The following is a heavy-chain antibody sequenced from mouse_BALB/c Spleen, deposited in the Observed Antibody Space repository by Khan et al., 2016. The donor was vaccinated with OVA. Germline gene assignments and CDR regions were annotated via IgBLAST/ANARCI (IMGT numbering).Heavy chain of an antibody. D-gene: IGHD3-3*01. J-gene: IGHJ4*01. CDR3: ERRAPDDAMEY. CDR1: GYIFTSFW. CDR2: IYPATGST. V-gene: IGHV1S132*01. Sequence: VKLLESGAEVVRPGASVKLSCKTSGYIFTSFWIQWVKQRSGQGLEWIARIYPATGSTYYNEKFKGKATLTADKSSNTVYMHLSSLKSEDSAVYFWERRAPDDAMEYWGQGTSGTGSS.